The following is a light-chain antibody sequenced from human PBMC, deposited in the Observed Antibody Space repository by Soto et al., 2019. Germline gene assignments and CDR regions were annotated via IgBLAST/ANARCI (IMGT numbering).Light chain of an antibody. J-gene: IGKJ5*01. CDR2: GAS. CDR3: QQYNNWPIT. V-gene: IGKV3-15*01. Sequence: IVVTQSPVSLSVSPGGRVTLSCRASQSVGSNFAWYQQKPGQAPRLLIYGASTRAADIPARFSGSGSGTDFTLTISSLQSEDFVIYYCQQYNNWPITFGQGTRLEIK. CDR1: QSVGSN.